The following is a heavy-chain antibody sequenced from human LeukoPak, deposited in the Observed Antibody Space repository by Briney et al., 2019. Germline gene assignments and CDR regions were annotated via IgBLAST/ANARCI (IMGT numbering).Heavy chain of an antibody. CDR1: GFTFTNAW. CDR2: IKSKTDGGTT. V-gene: IGHV3-15*01. Sequence: GGSLRLSCTASGFTFTNAWMTWVRQARGKGLEWVGLIKSKTDGGTTDYAAPVKGRFTISRDDSKNTLFLQMNSLKAEDTAIYYCTTETYSSSWCGTWFDPWGQGTLVTVSS. CDR3: TTETYSSSWCGTWFDP. D-gene: IGHD6-13*01. J-gene: IGHJ5*02.